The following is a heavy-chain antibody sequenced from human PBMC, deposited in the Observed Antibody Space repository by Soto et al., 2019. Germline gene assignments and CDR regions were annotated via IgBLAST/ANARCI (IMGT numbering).Heavy chain of an antibody. V-gene: IGHV1-69*13. CDR3: ARETYSTTWYVYYHGMDV. D-gene: IGHD2-2*01. Sequence: SVKVSCKASGGSFSSYAINWMRQAPGQGPEWMGGIILIFGTAKYAQKFQGRVTITADESTSTVYMELSSLTSEDTAVYYCARETYSTTWYVYYHGMDVWGQ. CDR1: GGSFSSYA. J-gene: IGHJ6*02. CDR2: IILIFGTA.